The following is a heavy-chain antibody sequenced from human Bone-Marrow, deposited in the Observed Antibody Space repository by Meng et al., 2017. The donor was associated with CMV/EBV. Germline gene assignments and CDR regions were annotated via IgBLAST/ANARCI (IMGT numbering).Heavy chain of an antibody. Sequence: CAASGFNFSSYWMHWVRQAPGKGLVWVSRINSDGSSTGYADSVTGRFTISRDNAKNTVYLQMNSLRAEDTAVYYCAKDRSTGYYFDYWGQGTLVTVSS. CDR1: GFNFSSYW. CDR3: AKDRSTGYYFDY. V-gene: IGHV3-74*01. J-gene: IGHJ4*02. CDR2: INSDGSST. D-gene: IGHD2-8*02.